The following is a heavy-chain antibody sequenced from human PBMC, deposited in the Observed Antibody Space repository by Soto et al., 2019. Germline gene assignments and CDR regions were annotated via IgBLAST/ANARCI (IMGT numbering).Heavy chain of an antibody. CDR1: GFTLSDHY. D-gene: IGHD2-2*02. CDR3: ARGQGAAIGDYYYHGMDV. CDR2: SRDKPQGYST. J-gene: IGHJ6*02. V-gene: IGHV3-72*01. Sequence: EVQLVESGGGLVQPGGSLRLSCAGSGFTLSDHYIDWVRQAPGKGLEWVGRSRDKPQGYSTAYAASVKGRFTTSRDESKNTAYLQMNTLKPEDTAVYYCARGQGAAIGDYYYHGMDVWGQGTTVTVSS.